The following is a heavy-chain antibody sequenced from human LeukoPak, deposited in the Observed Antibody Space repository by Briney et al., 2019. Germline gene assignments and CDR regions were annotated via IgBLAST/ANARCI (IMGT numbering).Heavy chain of an antibody. D-gene: IGHD6-13*01. Sequence: PGRSLRLSCAASGFTFSSYGMHWVRQAPGKGLEWVAVIWYDGSNKYYADSVKGRFTISRDNSKNTLYLQMNSLRAEDMALYYCAKAGGIAEPYYFDYWGQGTLVTVSS. CDR2: IWYDGSNK. J-gene: IGHJ4*02. CDR3: AKAGGIAEPYYFDY. CDR1: GFTFSSYG. V-gene: IGHV3-33*06.